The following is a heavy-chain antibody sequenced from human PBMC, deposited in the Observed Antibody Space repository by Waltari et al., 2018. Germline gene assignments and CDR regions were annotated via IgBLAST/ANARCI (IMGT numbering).Heavy chain of an antibody. CDR1: GYSISSGYY. CDR2: IYHSGST. CDR3: ARGLLLWFREAFDY. J-gene: IGHJ4*02. V-gene: IGHV4-38-2*01. Sequence: QVQLQESGPGLVKPSETLSLTCAVSGYSISSGYYWGWIRQPPGKGLEWIGSIYHSGSTYYNPSLKSRVTISVDTSKNQFSLKLSSVTAADTAVYYCARGLLLWFREAFDYWGQGTLVTVSS. D-gene: IGHD3-10*01.